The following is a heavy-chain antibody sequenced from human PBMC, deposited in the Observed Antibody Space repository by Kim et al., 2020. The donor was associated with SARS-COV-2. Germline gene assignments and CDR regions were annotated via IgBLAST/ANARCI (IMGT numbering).Heavy chain of an antibody. CDR1: GFSFSDFG. D-gene: IGHD3-16*01. CDR3: AKDKSFFTSTFGGESGGIDV. V-gene: IGHV3-30*18. CDR2: ITYEGNKK. J-gene: IGHJ6*02. Sequence: GGSLRLSCAASGFSFSDFGMHWVRQAPGKGLEWVALITYEGNKKYYADSLKGRFTISRDSSKNTLYLQMDSLSAEDTAVYFCAKDKSFFTSTFGGESGGIDVWGQGATGTVSS.